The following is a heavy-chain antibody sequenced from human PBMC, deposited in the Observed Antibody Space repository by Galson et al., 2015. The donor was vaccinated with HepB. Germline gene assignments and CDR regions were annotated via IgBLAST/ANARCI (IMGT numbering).Heavy chain of an antibody. V-gene: IGHV3-48*01. CDR1: EFTFSSHS. CDR3: AREYGQRVNFDC. D-gene: IGHD3-10*01. Sequence: LRLSYAASEFTFSSHSMNWVRQAPGKGLEWVSYIDRSSSTIYYADSVKGRFTISRDNAKNSLYLQMNSLRVEDTAVYYCAREYGQRVNFDCWGQGTLVTVSS. CDR2: IDRSSSTI. J-gene: IGHJ4*02.